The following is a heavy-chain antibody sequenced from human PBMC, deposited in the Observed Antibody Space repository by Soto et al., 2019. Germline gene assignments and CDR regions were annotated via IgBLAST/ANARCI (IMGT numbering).Heavy chain of an antibody. J-gene: IGHJ4*02. CDR2: IGGSGGST. V-gene: IGHV3-23*01. CDR1: GFTFSTYA. CDR3: ASGRPLAV. D-gene: IGHD1-26*01. Sequence: EVQLLESGGGLVQPGGSLRLSCAASGFTFSTYAMSWVRQAPGKGLEWVSGIGGSGGSTDYADSVKGRLTISRDNSKNTLYLQMNSLRAEDTAVYYCASGRPLAVWGQGTLVTVSS.